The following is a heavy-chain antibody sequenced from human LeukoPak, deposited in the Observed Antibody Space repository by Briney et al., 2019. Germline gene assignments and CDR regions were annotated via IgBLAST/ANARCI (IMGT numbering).Heavy chain of an antibody. J-gene: IGHJ4*02. D-gene: IGHD3-10*01. CDR1: GFTFSSYA. CDR2: ISGSGGST. Sequence: GGSLRLSCAASGFTFSSYAMSWVRQAPGKGLEWVSAISGSGGSTYYADSVKGRFTISRDNAKNSLYLQMNSLRPEDTALYYCAKDTDYGSGSFDYWGQGTLVTVSS. V-gene: IGHV3-23*01. CDR3: AKDTDYGSGSFDY.